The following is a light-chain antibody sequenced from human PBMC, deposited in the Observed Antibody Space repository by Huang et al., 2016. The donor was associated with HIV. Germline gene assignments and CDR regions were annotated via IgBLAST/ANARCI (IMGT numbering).Light chain of an antibody. CDR1: ENIRRY. J-gene: IGKJ2*01. V-gene: IGKV1-39*01. CDR2: SAS. Sequence: DIQMTQSPSSLSASVGDRVTITCRASENIRRYLNWYQQRPGKPPKLLIHSASTLQSGVPSRFSGSGSATDFTLTITSLQPEDFATYYCQGSLSIPHTFGQGTNLEIK. CDR3: QGSLSIPHT.